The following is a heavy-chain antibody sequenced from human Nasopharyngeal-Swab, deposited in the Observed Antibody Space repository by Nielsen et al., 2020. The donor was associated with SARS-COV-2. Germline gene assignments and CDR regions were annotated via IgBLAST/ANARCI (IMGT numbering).Heavy chain of an antibody. D-gene: IGHD1-26*01. CDR1: GFTFRSYS. Sequence: GESLKLSCASSGFTFRSYSLNWVRQAPGKGLEWVSSISSSSSYIYYADSVKGRFTISRDNAKNSLYLQMNSLRAEDTAVYYCARVRFVGELIDAFDIWGQGTMVTVSS. CDR3: ARVRFVGELIDAFDI. J-gene: IGHJ3*02. V-gene: IGHV3-21*01. CDR2: ISSSSSYI.